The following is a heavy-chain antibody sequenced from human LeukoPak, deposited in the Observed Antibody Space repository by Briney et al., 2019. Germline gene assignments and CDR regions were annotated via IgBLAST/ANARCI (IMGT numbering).Heavy chain of an antibody. Sequence: ASVKVSCKASGYTFTGYYMHWVRQAPGQGLEWMGRINPNSGGTNYAQKFQGRVTMTRDTSISTAYMELSRLRSDDTAVYYCARVRLNSSGWYKGGIGYWGQGTLVTVSS. CDR2: INPNSGGT. CDR1: GYTFTGYY. D-gene: IGHD6-19*01. CDR3: ARVRLNSSGWYKGGIGY. J-gene: IGHJ4*02. V-gene: IGHV1-2*06.